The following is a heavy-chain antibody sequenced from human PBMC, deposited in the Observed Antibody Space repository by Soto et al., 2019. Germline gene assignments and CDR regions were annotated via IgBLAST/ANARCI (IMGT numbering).Heavy chain of an antibody. CDR1: GGTFSSYT. J-gene: IGHJ4*02. V-gene: IGHV1-69*02. CDR2: IIPILGIA. CDR3: ARGEDDYGDNLVDY. D-gene: IGHD4-17*01. Sequence: QVQLVQSGAEVKKPGSSVKVSCKASGGTFSSYTISWVRQAPGQGLEWMGRIIPILGIANYAQKFQGRVTINADQSTSTAYMELSSLRSEDTAVYYCARGEDDYGDNLVDYWGQGTLVTVSS.